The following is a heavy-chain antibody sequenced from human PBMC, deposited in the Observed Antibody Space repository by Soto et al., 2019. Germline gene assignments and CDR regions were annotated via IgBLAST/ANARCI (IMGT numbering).Heavy chain of an antibody. V-gene: IGHV4-30-4*01. J-gene: IGHJ6*02. D-gene: IGHD4-17*01. Sequence: SETLSLTCTVSGGSISSGDYYWSWIRQPPGKGLEWIGYIYYSGSTYYNPSLKSRVTISVDTSKNQFSLKLSSVTAADTAVYYCAGTMTTVTTTSQMYYYYYGMGVWGQGTTVTVSS. CDR2: IYYSGST. CDR3: AGTMTTVTTTSQMYYYYYGMGV. CDR1: GGSISSGDYY.